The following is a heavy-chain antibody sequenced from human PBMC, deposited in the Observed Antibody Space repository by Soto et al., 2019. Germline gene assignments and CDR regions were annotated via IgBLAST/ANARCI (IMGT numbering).Heavy chain of an antibody. CDR1: GFTFSSYS. CDR2: ISSSSYI. D-gene: IGHD4-17*01. Sequence: GSLRLSCAASGFTFSSYSMNWVRQAPGKGLEWVSSISSSSYIYYADSVKGRFTISRDNAKNSLYLQMNSLRAEDTAVYYCARTPSQSRDGYSDFDPWGQGTLVTVSS. V-gene: IGHV3-21*01. J-gene: IGHJ5*02. CDR3: ARTPSQSRDGYSDFDP.